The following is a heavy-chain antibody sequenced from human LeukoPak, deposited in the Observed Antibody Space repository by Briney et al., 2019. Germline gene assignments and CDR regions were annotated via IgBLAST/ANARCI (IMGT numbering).Heavy chain of an antibody. Sequence: PGGSLRLSCAASGFTFSSYSMNWVRQGPGKGLEWVAVISDEGHQKYYGDSVKGRFTISRDNPKNTLYLQMNSLRDDDTAVYYCARVFLERLTSGYFDNWGQGTLVTVSP. D-gene: IGHD3-3*01. V-gene: IGHV3-30*03. J-gene: IGHJ4*02. CDR1: GFTFSSYS. CDR2: ISDEGHQK. CDR3: ARVFLERLTSGYFDN.